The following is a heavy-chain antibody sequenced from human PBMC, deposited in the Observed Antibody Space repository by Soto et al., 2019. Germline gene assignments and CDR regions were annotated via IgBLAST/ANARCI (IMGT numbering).Heavy chain of an antibody. V-gene: IGHV1-46*03. CDR3: ARGRAGGKLAYCGGDCYHYYYYYGMDV. D-gene: IGHD2-21*02. Sequence: ASVKVSCKASGYTFTSYYMHWVRQAPGQGLEWMGIINPSGGSTNYAQKFQGRVTMTRDTSTSTVYMELSSLRSEDTAVYYCARGRAGGKLAYCGGDCYHYYYYYGMDVWGQGTTVTVS. CDR1: GYTFTSYY. CDR2: INPSGGST. J-gene: IGHJ6*02.